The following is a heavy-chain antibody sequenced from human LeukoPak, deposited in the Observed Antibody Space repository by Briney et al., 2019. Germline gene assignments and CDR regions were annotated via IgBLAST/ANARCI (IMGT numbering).Heavy chain of an antibody. CDR2: IYSGGST. CDR3: ARTKIAARGVNYYYYMDV. D-gene: IGHD6-6*01. J-gene: IGHJ6*03. CDR1: GFTVSSNY. Sequence: GGSLRLSCAASGFTVSSNYMTWVRQAPGKGLKWVSVIYSGGSTYYEDSVKGRFTTSRDNSKNTLYLQMNSLRVEDTAVYYCARTKIAARGVNYYYYMDVWGQGTLVTVSS. V-gene: IGHV3-66*01.